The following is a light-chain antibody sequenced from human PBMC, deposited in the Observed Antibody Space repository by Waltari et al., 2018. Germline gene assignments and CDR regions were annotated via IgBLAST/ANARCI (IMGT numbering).Light chain of an antibody. V-gene: IGLV2-8*01. Sequence: QSALTQPPSASGSPGQSVTISCTGTSSDYVSWFQHHPGKAPKLMLYEVSKRPSGVPDRFSGSKSCNTASLTVSGLQADDEAHYYCSSYADNTLVFGGGTKLTVL. CDR1: SSDY. CDR2: EVS. J-gene: IGLJ3*02. CDR3: SSYADNTLV.